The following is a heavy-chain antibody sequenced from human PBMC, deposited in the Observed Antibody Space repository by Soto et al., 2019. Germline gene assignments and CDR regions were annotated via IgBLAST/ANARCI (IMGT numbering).Heavy chain of an antibody. CDR2: INHSGST. CDR1: GGSFSGYY. Sequence: SETLSLTCAVYGGSFSGYYWSWIRQPPGKGLEWIGEINHSGSTNYNPSLKSRVTISVDTSKNQFSLKLSSVTAADTAVYYCARGPPTGYSSSWYVSYYYYYGMDVWGQGTTVTVSS. D-gene: IGHD6-13*01. CDR3: ARGPPTGYSSSWYVSYYYYYGMDV. J-gene: IGHJ6*02. V-gene: IGHV4-34*01.